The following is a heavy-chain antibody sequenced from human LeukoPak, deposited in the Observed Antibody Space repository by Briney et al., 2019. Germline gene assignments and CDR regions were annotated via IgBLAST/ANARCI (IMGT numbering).Heavy chain of an antibody. D-gene: IGHD3-16*01. J-gene: IGHJ4*02. V-gene: IGHV3-74*01. CDR2: INGDGSNS. CDR1: GFTFTTNW. CDR3: ARSSPTFHFDF. Sequence: GGSLRPSCVASGFTFTTNWMHWVRHAPGKGLVWVSRINGDGSNSNYADSVKGRFTIPRDNARNTLYLQMNGVRPEDTALYYCARSSPTFHFDFWGEGTLVSVSS.